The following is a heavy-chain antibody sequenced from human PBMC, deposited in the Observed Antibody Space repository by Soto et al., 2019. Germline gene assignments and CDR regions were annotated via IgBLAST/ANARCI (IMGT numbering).Heavy chain of an antibody. D-gene: IGHD6-13*01. CDR2: IYYSGST. V-gene: IGHV4-59*01. CDR3: ARGSSSWYKGFDY. CDR1: GGSISSYY. Sequence: PSETLSLTCTVSGGSISSYYWSWIRQPPGKGLEWIGYIYYSGSTNSNPSLKSRVTISVDTSKNQFSLKLSSVTAADTAVYYCARGSSSWYKGFDYWGPGTLVTVSS. J-gene: IGHJ4*02.